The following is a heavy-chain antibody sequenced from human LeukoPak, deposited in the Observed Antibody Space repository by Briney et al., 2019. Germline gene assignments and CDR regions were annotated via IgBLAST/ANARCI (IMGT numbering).Heavy chain of an antibody. CDR1: VFTFSSYW. CDR3: ARAPSEIGGYYPEYFRH. D-gene: IGHD3-22*01. J-gene: IGHJ1*01. CDR2: IKSDGST. V-gene: IGHV3-74*01. Sequence: PGGSLRLSCAASVFTFSSYWRHSVRQAPGKGLVWVSRIKSDGSTRYADSVKGRFTISRDNAKNTVSLQMTSLRAEDTGVYYCARAPSEIGGYYPEYFRHWGQGTLVIVSS.